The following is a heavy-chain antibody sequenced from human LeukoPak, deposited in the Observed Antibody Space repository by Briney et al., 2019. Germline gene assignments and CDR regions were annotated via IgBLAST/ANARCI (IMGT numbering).Heavy chain of an antibody. D-gene: IGHD6-19*01. CDR3: ARGSYSSGGNWFDP. CDR2: IYTSGST. V-gene: IGHV4-4*07. J-gene: IGHJ5*02. Sequence: PSETLSLTCTVSGGSISSYYWSWIRQPAGKGLEWIGRIYTSGSTNYNPSLKSRVTMSVDTSKNQFSLKLSSVTAADTAVYYCARGSYSSGGNWFDPWGQGTLVTVSS. CDR1: GGSISSYY.